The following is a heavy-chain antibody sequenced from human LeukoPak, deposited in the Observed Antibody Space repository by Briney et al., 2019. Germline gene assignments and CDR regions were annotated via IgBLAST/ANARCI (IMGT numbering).Heavy chain of an antibody. V-gene: IGHV4-59*01. D-gene: IGHD5-12*01. Sequence: SETLSLTCTVSGGSISSYYWSWIRQPPGKGLEWIGYIYYSGSTNYNPSLKSRVTISVDTSKNQFSLKLSSVTAADTAVYYCARGGVATILSYWGQGTLVTVSS. CDR3: ARGGVATILSY. J-gene: IGHJ4*02. CDR1: GGSISSYY. CDR2: IYYSGST.